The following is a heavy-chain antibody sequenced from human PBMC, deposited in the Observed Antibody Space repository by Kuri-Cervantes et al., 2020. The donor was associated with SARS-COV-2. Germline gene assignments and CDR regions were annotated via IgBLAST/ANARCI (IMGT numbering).Heavy chain of an antibody. J-gene: IGHJ5*02. CDR1: GYSFTSYW. CDR2: IYPGDSDT. CDR3: ARDRDMGGWPTTSIGGFDP. V-gene: IGHV5-51*01. Sequence: GGSLRLSCKGSGYSFTSYWIGWVRQMPGKGLEWMGIIYPGDSDTRYSPSFQGQVTISADKSISTAYLQWSSLKASDTAMYYCARDRDMGGWPTTSIGGFDPWGQGTLVTVSS. D-gene: IGHD2-15*01.